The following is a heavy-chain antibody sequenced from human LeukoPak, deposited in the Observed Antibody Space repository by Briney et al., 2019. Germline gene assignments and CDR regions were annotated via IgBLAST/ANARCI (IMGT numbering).Heavy chain of an antibody. D-gene: IGHD6-19*01. CDR1: GDSISSYY. Sequence: PSETLSLTCTVSGDSISSYYWSWIRQPPGKGLGWIGNIYYSGSSNYNPSLKSRVTMSVDTSKNQFSLKLNSVTAADTAVYYCARDGGSGWYNYWGQGTLVTVSS. CDR2: IYYSGSS. J-gene: IGHJ4*02. CDR3: ARDGGSGWYNY. V-gene: IGHV4-59*12.